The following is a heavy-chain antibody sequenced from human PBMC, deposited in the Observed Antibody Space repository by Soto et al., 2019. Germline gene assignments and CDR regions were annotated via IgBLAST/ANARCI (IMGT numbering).Heavy chain of an antibody. CDR1: GFTFRSYS. CDR3: ARDPCRSTSCYFDY. J-gene: IGHJ4*02. CDR2: ISTSGSTI. Sequence: EVQLVESGGGLVQPGGSLRLSCAASGFTFRSYSMNWVRQAPGKGLEWVSYISTSGSTIYYADSVKGRFTISRDNAKNSLYLQMNSLRAEDTAVYYCARDPCRSTSCYFDYWGQGTLVTVSS. V-gene: IGHV3-48*01. D-gene: IGHD2-2*01.